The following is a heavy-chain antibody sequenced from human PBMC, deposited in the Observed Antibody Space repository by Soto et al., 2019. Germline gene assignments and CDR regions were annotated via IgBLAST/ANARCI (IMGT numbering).Heavy chain of an antibody. CDR3: ARLSGSGWRDAFDI. CDR1: GYTFTSYA. Sequence: QVQLVQSGAEVKKPGASVKVACKASGYTFTSYAMHWVRQAPGQRLEWMGWINAGNGNTKYSQKFQGRVTITRDTSASTAYMELSSLRSEDTAVYYCARLSGSGWRDAFDIWGQRTMVTVSS. J-gene: IGHJ3*02. V-gene: IGHV1-3*01. D-gene: IGHD6-19*01. CDR2: INAGNGNT.